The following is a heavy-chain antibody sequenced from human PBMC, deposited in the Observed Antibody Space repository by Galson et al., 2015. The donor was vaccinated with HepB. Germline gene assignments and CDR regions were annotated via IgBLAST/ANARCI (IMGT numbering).Heavy chain of an antibody. J-gene: IGHJ3*02. CDR1: GFTFSSYA. CDR2: IYYDGNYQ. Sequence: SLRLSCAASGFTFSSYAMHWVRQAPGKGLEWVAVIYYDGNYQYYTDSVTGRFIISRDNSKNTLYLQMNSLRAEDTAVYYCARAYYGDYARGGFDIWGQGTMVTVSS. CDR3: ARAYYGDYARGGFDI. D-gene: IGHD4-17*01. V-gene: IGHV3-30*04.